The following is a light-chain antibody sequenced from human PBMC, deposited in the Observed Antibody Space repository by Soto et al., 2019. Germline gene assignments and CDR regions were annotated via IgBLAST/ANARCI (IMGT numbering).Light chain of an antibody. CDR3: QQYFEWPPLT. CDR2: GAS. J-gene: IGKJ1*01. Sequence: VMTQSPATLSVSPGERATLSCWASETVATNLAGYHQKPGQAPRLLIYGASTRAAGITDRFRGSGSGTEFTLTISSLRSVDSSIYYCQQYFEWPPLTFGQGPKVEI. CDR1: ETVATN. V-gene: IGKV3-15*01.